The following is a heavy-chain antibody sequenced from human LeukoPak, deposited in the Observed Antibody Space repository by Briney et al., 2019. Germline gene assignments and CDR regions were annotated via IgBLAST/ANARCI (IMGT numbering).Heavy chain of an antibody. V-gene: IGHV3-53*01. D-gene: IGHD6-19*01. CDR3: ARDSGSGWYYFDY. J-gene: IGHJ4*02. CDR1: GFTVSSNY. CDR2: IYSGGST. Sequence: QTGGSLRLSCAASGFTVSSNYMSWVRQAPGKGLEWVSVIYSGGSTYYADSVKGRFTISRDNSKNTLYLQMNSLRAEDTAVYYCARDSGSGWYYFDYWGQGTLVTVSS.